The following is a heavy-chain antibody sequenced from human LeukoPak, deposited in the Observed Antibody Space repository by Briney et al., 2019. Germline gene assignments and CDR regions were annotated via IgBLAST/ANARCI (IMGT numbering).Heavy chain of an antibody. D-gene: IGHD3-3*01. J-gene: IGHJ4*02. Sequence: ASVKVSCKVSGYTLTELSMHWVRQAPGKGLEWMGGFGPEDGETIYAQKFQGRVTMTEDTSTDTAYMELSSLRSEDTAVYYCATGRLTIFGVVIRLDYWGQGTLVTVSS. CDR1: GYTLTELS. CDR2: FGPEDGET. V-gene: IGHV1-24*01. CDR3: ATGRLTIFGVVIRLDY.